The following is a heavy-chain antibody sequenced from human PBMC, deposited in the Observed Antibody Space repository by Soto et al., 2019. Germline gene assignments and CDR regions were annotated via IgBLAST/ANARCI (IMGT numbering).Heavy chain of an antibody. Sequence: SETLSLTCGVSGDTISTGGYSWAWIRQPPGKALEWIGHTYHSGNPYYNPSLKSRVIISVDRSKNQFSLKVNSVTAADTAVYYCARAKLHGSGSYLLRIGYYFDYWGQGTLVTVSS. J-gene: IGHJ4*02. CDR2: TYHSGNP. CDR1: GDTISTGGYS. V-gene: IGHV4-30-2*01. CDR3: ARAKLHGSGSYLLRIGYYFDY. D-gene: IGHD3-10*01.